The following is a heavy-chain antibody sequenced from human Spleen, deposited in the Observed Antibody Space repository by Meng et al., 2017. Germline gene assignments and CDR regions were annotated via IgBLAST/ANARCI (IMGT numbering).Heavy chain of an antibody. Sequence: GGSLRLSCAASGFTFSSYTMNWVRQAPGKGLEWVSSISVTNDYIHYADSLKGRFTISRDNAKNSLYLQMNSLRAEDTALYYCAKDLVAVAGPFDYWGQGTLVTVSS. CDR3: AKDLVAVAGPFDY. D-gene: IGHD6-19*01. J-gene: IGHJ4*02. CDR1: GFTFSSYT. V-gene: IGHV3-21*04. CDR2: ISVTNDYI.